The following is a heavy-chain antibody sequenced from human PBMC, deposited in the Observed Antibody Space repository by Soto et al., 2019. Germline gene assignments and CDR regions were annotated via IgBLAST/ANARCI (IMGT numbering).Heavy chain of an antibody. V-gene: IGHV4-39*07. Sequence: SETLSLTCTVSGGSISSSSYYWGWSRQPPGKGLEWIGSIYYSGSTYYNPSLKSRVTISVDTSKNQFSLKLSSVTAADAAVYYCARVPGYSSGWYYYYYGMDVWGQGTTVTVSS. CDR3: ARVPGYSSGWYYYYYGMDV. CDR1: GGSISSSSYY. CDR2: IYYSGST. D-gene: IGHD6-19*01. J-gene: IGHJ6*02.